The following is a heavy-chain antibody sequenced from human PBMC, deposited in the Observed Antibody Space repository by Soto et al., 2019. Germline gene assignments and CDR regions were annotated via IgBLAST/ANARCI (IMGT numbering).Heavy chain of an antibody. CDR3: ARQCRGVTCHWFVP. J-gene: IGHJ5*02. CDR1: SCSISSTIYS. Sequence: PSETLSLTCTVSSCSISSTIYSWDWIRQPPGKGLEWIESIFYSGSTYYNPSLKSRVTISVDTSKNQFSLTLTSVTAADTAVYYCARQCRGVTCHWFVPWGQGTLVTVSS. CDR2: IFYSGST. D-gene: IGHD2-15*01. V-gene: IGHV4-39*01.